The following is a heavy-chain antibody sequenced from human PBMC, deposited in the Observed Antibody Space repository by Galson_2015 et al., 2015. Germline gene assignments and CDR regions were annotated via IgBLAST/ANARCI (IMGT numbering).Heavy chain of an antibody. J-gene: IGHJ3*02. Sequence: SLRLSCAASGFTFDDYAMHWVRQAPGKGLEWVSGISWNSGSIGYADSVKGRFTISRDNAKNSLYLQMNSLRAEDTALYYCAKDQSPNYDILTGYESDAFDIWGQGTMVTVSS. CDR2: ISWNSGSI. D-gene: IGHD3-9*01. CDR3: AKDQSPNYDILTGYESDAFDI. CDR1: GFTFDDYA. V-gene: IGHV3-9*01.